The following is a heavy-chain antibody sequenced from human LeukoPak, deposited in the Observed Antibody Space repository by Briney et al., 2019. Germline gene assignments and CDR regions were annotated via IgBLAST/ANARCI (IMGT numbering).Heavy chain of an antibody. CDR3: TRSRDGYNLGTSFDY. D-gene: IGHD5-24*01. J-gene: IGHJ4*01. CDR1: GYTFSIND. CDR2: IYSGGST. V-gene: IGHV3-53*01. Sequence: GGSAILFCAASGYTFSINDMSWARQAPGKGLEWVSVIYSGGSTYYADSVKGRFTISRDESKNTLYLQMNSLRAEDTAVYYCTRSRDGYNLGTSFDYWGHGTPVTVSS.